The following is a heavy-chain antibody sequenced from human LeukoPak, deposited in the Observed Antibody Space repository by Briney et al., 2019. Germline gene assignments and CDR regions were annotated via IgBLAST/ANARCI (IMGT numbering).Heavy chain of an antibody. Sequence: SETLSLTCTVSGGSISSSSYYWGWIRQPPGKGLEWIGSIYYSGSTYYNPSLKSRATISVDTSKKQFSLKLNSVTAADTAIYYCARYGQGAAGLHWYFNPWGQGTLVTVS. V-gene: IGHV4-39*07. CDR1: GGSISSSSYY. D-gene: IGHD2-15*01. CDR3: ARYGQGAAGLHWYFNP. J-gene: IGHJ5*02. CDR2: IYYSGST.